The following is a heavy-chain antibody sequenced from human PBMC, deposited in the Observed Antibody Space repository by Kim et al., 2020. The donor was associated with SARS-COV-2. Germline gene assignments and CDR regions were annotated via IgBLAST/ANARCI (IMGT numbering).Heavy chain of an antibody. CDR1: GFTFSDFA. V-gene: IGHV3-73*01. CDR2: IRSIANNYAT. D-gene: IGHD3-16*01. J-gene: IGHJ4*02. CDR3: TSAWGIMWLPGY. Sequence: GSLRLSCAASGFTFSDFAIHWVRQASGKGLEWVGRIRSIANNYATAYAASVKGRFTISRDDSKNTAYLQMNSLKTEDTAVYYCTSAWGIMWLPGYWGQGTLVTVSS.